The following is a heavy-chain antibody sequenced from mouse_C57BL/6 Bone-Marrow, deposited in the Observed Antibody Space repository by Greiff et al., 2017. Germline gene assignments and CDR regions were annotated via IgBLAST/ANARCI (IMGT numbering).Heavy chain of an antibody. CDR2: IDPSDSDT. V-gene: IGHV1-50*01. D-gene: IGHD2-1*01. J-gene: IGHJ1*03. CDR3: ARGGVTERYFDV. Sequence: QVQLQQPGAELVKPGASVKLSCKASGYTFTSYWMQWVKQRPGQGLEWIGEIDPSDSDTNYNQKFKGMATLTVDTSSSTAYMQLSSLTSEDSAVSYCARGGVTERYFDVWGTGTTVTVSS. CDR1: GYTFTSYW.